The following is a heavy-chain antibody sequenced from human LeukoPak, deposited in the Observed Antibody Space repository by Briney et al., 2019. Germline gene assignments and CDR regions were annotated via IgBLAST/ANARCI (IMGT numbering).Heavy chain of an antibody. J-gene: IGHJ4*02. CDR1: GLTFSSYA. Sequence: GRSLRLSCAASGLTFSSYAMSWVRQAPGKGLEWVSAISGSGGSTYYADSVKGRFTISRYNSKNTLYLQMNSLRAEDTAVYYCAKTYSSGWYAYYFDYWGQGTLVTVSS. CDR3: AKTYSSGWYAYYFDY. CDR2: ISGSGGST. V-gene: IGHV3-23*01. D-gene: IGHD6-19*01.